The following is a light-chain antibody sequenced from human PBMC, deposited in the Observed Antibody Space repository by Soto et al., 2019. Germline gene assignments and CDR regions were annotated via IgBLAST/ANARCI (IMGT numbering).Light chain of an antibody. CDR1: SSDVGGYNY. Sequence: QSALTQPASVSGSPGQSITISCTGTSSDVGGYNYVSWYQQHPGKAPTLMIYEVSKRPSGVSNRFSGSKSGNTASLTISGLQAEDEADYYCSSDTSSSTYVFGTGTKLTVL. CDR2: EVS. CDR3: SSDTSSSTYV. V-gene: IGLV2-14*01. J-gene: IGLJ1*01.